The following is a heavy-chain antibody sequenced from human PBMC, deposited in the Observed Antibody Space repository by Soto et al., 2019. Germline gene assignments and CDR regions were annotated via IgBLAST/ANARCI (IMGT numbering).Heavy chain of an antibody. D-gene: IGHD3-22*01. J-gene: IGHJ4*02. CDR1: GYTFTSYA. V-gene: IGHV1-3*01. CDR2: INAGNGNT. Sequence: ASVKVSCKASGYTFTSYAMHWVRQAPGQRLEWMGWINAGNGNTKYSQKFQGRVTITRDTSASTAYMELSSLRSEDTAVYYCARDPTFYYYDSSGYPLDYWGQGTLVTVSS. CDR3: ARDPTFYYYDSSGYPLDY.